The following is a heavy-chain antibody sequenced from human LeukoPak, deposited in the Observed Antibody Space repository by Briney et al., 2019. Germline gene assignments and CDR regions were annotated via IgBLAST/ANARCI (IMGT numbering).Heavy chain of an antibody. V-gene: IGHV1-69*04. CDR2: IIPILGIA. J-gene: IGHJ4*02. CDR3: ARSEEQQLPPGG. D-gene: IGHD6-13*01. Sequence: ASVKVSCKASGGTCSSYAISWVRQAPGQGLEWMGRIIPILGIANYAQKFQGRVTITADKSTSTAYMELSSLRSEDTAVYYCARSEEQQLPPGGWGQGTLVTVSS. CDR1: GGTCSSYA.